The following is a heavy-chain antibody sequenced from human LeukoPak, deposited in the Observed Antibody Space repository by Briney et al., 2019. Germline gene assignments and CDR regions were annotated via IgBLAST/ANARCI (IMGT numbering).Heavy chain of an antibody. CDR3: ARWAVGESKNDAFDI. J-gene: IGHJ3*02. CDR1: GFTFSSYG. V-gene: IGHV3-33*01. D-gene: IGHD4-17*01. CDR2: IWYDGSNK. Sequence: GRSLRLSCAASGFTFSSYGMNWVRQAPGKGLEWVAGIWYDGSNKYYADSVKGRFTITRDNSKNTLYLQMNSLRAEDTAVYYCARWAVGESKNDAFDIWGQGTMVTVSS.